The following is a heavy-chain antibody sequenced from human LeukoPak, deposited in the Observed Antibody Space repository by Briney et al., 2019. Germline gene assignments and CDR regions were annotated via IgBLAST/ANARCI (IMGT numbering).Heavy chain of an antibody. J-gene: IGHJ4*02. CDR1: GYTFTGYY. D-gene: IGHD3-3*01. CDR3: ARAGGVYDFWSGYHKEGYFDY. CDR2: INPNSGGT. Sequence: ASVKVSCKASGYTFTGYYMHWVRQAPGQGLEWMGWINPNSGGTNYAQKFQGRVTMTRDTSISTAYMELSRLRSDDTAVYYCARAGGVYDFWSGYHKEGYFDYRGKGTLVTVSS. V-gene: IGHV1-2*02.